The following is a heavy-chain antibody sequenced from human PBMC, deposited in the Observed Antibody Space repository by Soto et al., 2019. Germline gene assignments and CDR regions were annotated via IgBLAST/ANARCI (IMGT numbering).Heavy chain of an antibody. J-gene: IGHJ4*02. CDR1: GFTFSSYG. V-gene: IGHV3-30*18. CDR3: AKGSTAMTYFDY. D-gene: IGHD5-18*01. Sequence: QVQLVESGGGVVQPGRSLRLSWAASGFTFSSYGMHWVRQAPGKGLEWVAVISYDGSNQYYADSVKGRFTISRDNSKNTLYLQMNSLRAEDTVVYYCAKGSTAMTYFDYWGQGTLVTVSS. CDR2: ISYDGSNQ.